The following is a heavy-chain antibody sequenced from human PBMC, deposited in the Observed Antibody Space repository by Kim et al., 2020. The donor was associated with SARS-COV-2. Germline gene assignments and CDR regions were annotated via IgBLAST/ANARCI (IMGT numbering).Heavy chain of an antibody. V-gene: IGHV3-15*06. CDR2: IKRITKGAQT. CDR1: GFTFSNTW. Sequence: GGSLRLSCAASGFTFSNTWMSWVRQAPGKGLEWVARIKRITKGAQTQYSAPVKFRFTISKADTKNTLYMQMSSLKAEDTSYYDYTADCMLTALFDSCVQG. CDR3: TADCMLTALFDS. D-gene: IGHD3-9*01. J-gene: IGHJ4*02.